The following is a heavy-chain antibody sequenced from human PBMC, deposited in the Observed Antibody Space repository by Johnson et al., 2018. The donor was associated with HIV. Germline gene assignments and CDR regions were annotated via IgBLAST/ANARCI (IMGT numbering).Heavy chain of an antibody. D-gene: IGHD4-11*01. J-gene: IGHJ3*02. V-gene: IGHV3-9*01. CDR3: AKDTYSHRLTVTESGFDI. CDR1: GFTFDDYA. Sequence: EVQLVESGGGLVKPGGSLRLSCAASGFTFDDYAMHWVRQAPGKGLEWVSGISWNSGSIAYADSVKGRFTISRDNAKNSLYVQMNSLRAEDTAVYYCAKDTYSHRLTVTESGFDIWGQGTMVTVSS. CDR2: ISWNSGSI.